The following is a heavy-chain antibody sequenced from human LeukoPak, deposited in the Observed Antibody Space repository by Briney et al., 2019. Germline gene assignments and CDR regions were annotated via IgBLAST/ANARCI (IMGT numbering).Heavy chain of an antibody. CDR1: GDSVSSNSAA. V-gene: IGHV6-1*01. CDR2: TYYRSKWYN. CDR3: ARDSRYCSSTSCYRAYYYYYMDV. D-gene: IGHD2-2*02. J-gene: IGHJ6*03. Sequence: SQTLSLTCAISGDSVSSNSAAWNWIRQSPSRGLEWLGRTYYRSKWYNDYAVSVKSRITINPDTSKNQFSLQLNSVTPEDTAVYYCARDSRYCSSTSCYRAYYYYYMDVWGKGTTVTVSS.